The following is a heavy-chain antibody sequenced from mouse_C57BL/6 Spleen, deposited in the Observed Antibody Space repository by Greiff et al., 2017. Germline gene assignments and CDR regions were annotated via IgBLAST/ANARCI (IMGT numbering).Heavy chain of an antibody. CDR2: IYPGSGNT. CDR1: GYTFTDYY. CDR3: ARITTVPYWYFDV. J-gene: IGHJ1*03. Sequence: VKLQESGAELVRPGASVKLSCKASGYTFTDYYINWVKQRPGQGLEWIARIYPGSGNTYYNEKFKGKATLTAEKSSSTAYMQLSSLTSEDSAVYFCARITTVPYWYFDVWGTGTTVTVSS. D-gene: IGHD1-1*01. V-gene: IGHV1-76*01.